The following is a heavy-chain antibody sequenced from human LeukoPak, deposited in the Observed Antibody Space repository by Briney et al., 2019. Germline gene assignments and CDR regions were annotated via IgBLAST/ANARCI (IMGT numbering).Heavy chain of an antibody. CDR1: GYSFTNYW. V-gene: IGHV5-51*01. D-gene: IGHD2-2*01. J-gene: IGHJ4*02. CDR2: IYPGDSDT. Sequence: GESLKISCKGSGYSFTNYWIAWVRQIPGKGLEWVGIIYPGDSDTRYSPSFQGQVTISADKSISTAYLQWGSLKASDTAMYYCARHGLYCSSTSCYLFDYWGQGTLVTVSS. CDR3: ARHGLYCSSTSCYLFDY.